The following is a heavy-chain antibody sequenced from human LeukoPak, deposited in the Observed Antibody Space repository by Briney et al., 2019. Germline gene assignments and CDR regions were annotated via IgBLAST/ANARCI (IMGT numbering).Heavy chain of an antibody. CDR3: ARLLYSSGSGWGPCDS. J-gene: IGHJ4*02. CDR1: GGSISSGSYY. V-gene: IGHV4-61*02. Sequence: PSETLSLTCTASGGSISSGSYYWSWIRQPAGKGLEWIGRIYTSGSTNYNPSLKSRVTISVDTSKNQFSLKLSSVTAADTAVYHCARLLYSSGSGWGPCDSWGQGTLVTVSS. D-gene: IGHD3-10*01. CDR2: IYTSGST.